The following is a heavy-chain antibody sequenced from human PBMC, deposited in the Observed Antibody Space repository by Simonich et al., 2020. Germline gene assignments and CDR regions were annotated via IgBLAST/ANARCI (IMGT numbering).Heavy chain of an antibody. D-gene: IGHD6-13*01. CDR3: ARVGYSNYYYYGMDV. CDR2: IYHSGST. Sequence: QVQLQESGPGLVKPSETLSLTCAVSGYTISSGYYWGWIRPPPGKGLAWIGSIYHSGSTYYNPALKSRVTISVDTSKNQFSLKLSSVTAADTAVYYCARVGYSNYYYYGMDVWGQGTTVTVSS. V-gene: IGHV4-38-2*01. CDR1: GYTISSGYY. J-gene: IGHJ6*02.